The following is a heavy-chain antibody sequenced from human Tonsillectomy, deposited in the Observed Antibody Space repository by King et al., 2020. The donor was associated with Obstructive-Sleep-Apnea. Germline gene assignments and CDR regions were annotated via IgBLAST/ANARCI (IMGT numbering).Heavy chain of an antibody. D-gene: IGHD2-2*01. CDR1: GGSFSGYY. Sequence: VQLQQWGAGLLKPSETLSLTCAVYGGSFSGYYWSWIRQPPGKGLEWIGEINHSGSTNYNPSLKSRVTISVDTSKNQFSLKLSSVTAAGTAVYYCARFRGRCSSTSCYVDYWGQGTLVTVSS. CDR3: ARFRGRCSSTSCYVDY. V-gene: IGHV4-34*01. J-gene: IGHJ4*02. CDR2: INHSGST.